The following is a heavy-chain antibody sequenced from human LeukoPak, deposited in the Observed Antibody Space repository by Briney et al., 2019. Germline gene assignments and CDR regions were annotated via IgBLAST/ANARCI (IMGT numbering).Heavy chain of an antibody. CDR2: ISAYNGNT. D-gene: IGHD2-2*02. V-gene: IGHV1-18*01. J-gene: IGHJ3*02. CDR3: ARGIPPGDAFDI. Sequence: ASVKVSCRASSYTFTNYAFTWVRQAPGQGLEWMGWISAYNGNTNYAQKLQGRVTMTTDASTSTAYMELRSLRSDDTAVYYCARGIPPGDAFDIWGQGTMVTVSS. CDR1: SYTFTNYA.